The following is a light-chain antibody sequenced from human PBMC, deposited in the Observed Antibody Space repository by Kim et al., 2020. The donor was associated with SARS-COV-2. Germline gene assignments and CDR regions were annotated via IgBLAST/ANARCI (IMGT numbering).Light chain of an antibody. J-gene: IGKJ2*03. Sequence: MSQSPATLSASPGETVTLSCRATESVSTSLAWYQQRPGQAPTLLIYGASTRATGIPARFTGSGSGSQFTLTIRGLQSEDFAVYHCHHYHTWPYSFGRGTKLEI. V-gene: IGKV3-15*01. CDR1: ESVSTS. CDR3: HHYHTWPYS. CDR2: GAS.